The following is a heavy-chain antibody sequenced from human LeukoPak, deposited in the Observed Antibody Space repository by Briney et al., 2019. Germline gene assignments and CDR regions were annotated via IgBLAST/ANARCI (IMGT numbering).Heavy chain of an antibody. CDR1: GFTFSSYS. J-gene: IGHJ4*02. D-gene: IGHD6-19*01. V-gene: IGHV3-21*01. Sequence: PGGSRRLSCAASGFTFSSYSMNWVRQAPGKGLEWVSSISSSSSYIYYVDSVKGRFTISRDNAKNSLYLQMNSLRAEDTAVYYCARDGAVVVLDYWGQGTLLTVSS. CDR2: ISSSSSYI. CDR3: ARDGAVVVLDY.